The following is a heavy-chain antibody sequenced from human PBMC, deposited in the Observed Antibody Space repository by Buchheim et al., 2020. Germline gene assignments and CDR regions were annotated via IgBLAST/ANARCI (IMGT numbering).Heavy chain of an antibody. D-gene: IGHD3-22*01. CDR3: ATAPGFYDSAPFDF. Sequence: EVQLVESGGGLVNPGGSLRLSCAVSGFTFSSAWMSWVRQSPGKGLEWVGLIKSKTDGGTTDYAASVKGRFTISRDDSENTLYLQMSNLKTDDTAVYYCATAPGFYDSAPFDFWGQGT. J-gene: IGHJ4*02. CDR2: IKSKTDGGTT. V-gene: IGHV3-15*01. CDR1: GFTFSSAW.